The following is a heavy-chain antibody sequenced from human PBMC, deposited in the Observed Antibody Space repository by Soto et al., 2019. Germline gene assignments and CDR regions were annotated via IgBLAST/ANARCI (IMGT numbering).Heavy chain of an antibody. CDR1: GYSFTSYW. CDR3: ARHYKSYCSSTSCYAAPYYFDY. D-gene: IGHD2-2*01. V-gene: IGHV5-51*01. J-gene: IGHJ4*02. Sequence: GESLKISCKGSGYSFTSYWIGWVRQMPGKGLEWMGIIYPGDSDTRYSPSFQGQVTISADKSISTAYLQWSSLKASDTAMYYCARHYKSYCSSTSCYAAPYYFDYWGQGTLVTVSS. CDR2: IYPGDSDT.